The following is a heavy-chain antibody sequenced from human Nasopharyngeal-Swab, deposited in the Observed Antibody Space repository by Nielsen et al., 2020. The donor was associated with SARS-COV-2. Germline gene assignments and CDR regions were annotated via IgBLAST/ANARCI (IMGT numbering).Heavy chain of an antibody. V-gene: IGHV3-30-3*01. CDR3: ASSPLDSSGYYYGLDY. D-gene: IGHD3-22*01. CDR2: ISYDGSNK. Sequence: GRSLRLSCAASGFTFSSYAMHWVRQAPGKGLECVAVISYDGSNKYYADSVKGRLTISRDNSKITLSLQMNSLRAEDTAVYYCASSPLDSSGYYYGLDYWGQGTLVTVSP. CDR1: GFTFSSYA. J-gene: IGHJ4*02.